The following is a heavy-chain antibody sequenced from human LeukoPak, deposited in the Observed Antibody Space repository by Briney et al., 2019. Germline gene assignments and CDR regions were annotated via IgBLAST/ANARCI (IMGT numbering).Heavy chain of an antibody. D-gene: IGHD3-10*01. V-gene: IGHV4-4*02. CDR1: GGSISSSNW. J-gene: IGHJ4*02. CDR2: IYHSGST. CDR3: ARRRAVLLWFGGDFDY. Sequence: SGTLSLTCAVSGGSISSSNWWSWVRQPPGKGLEWIGEIYHSGSTNYNPSLKSRVTISVDTSKNQFSLKLSSVTAADTAVYYCARRRAVLLWFGGDFDYWGQGTLVTVSS.